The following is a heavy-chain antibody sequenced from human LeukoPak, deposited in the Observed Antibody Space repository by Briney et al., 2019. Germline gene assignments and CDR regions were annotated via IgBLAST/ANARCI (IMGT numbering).Heavy chain of an antibody. D-gene: IGHD2-21*02. V-gene: IGHV4-39*07. CDR1: GGSISSSSYY. CDR2: IYYSGST. CDR3: ARDAYCGGDCPFDY. Sequence: SETLSLTCTVSGGSISSSSYYWGWIRQPPGKGLEWIGSIYYSGSTYYNPSLKSRVTISVDTSKNQFSLKLSSVTAADTAVYYCARDAYCGGDCPFDYWGQGTLVTASS. J-gene: IGHJ4*02.